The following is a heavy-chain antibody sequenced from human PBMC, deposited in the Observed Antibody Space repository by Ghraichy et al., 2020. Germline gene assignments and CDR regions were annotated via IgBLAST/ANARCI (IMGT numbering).Heavy chain of an antibody. V-gene: IGHV1-69*06. Sequence: SVKVSCKASGGTFSSYAISWVRQAPGKGLKWMGGIIPIFGTANYAQKFQGRVTITADKSTSTAYMELSSLRSEDTAVYYCAREKYDSSGSFDYWGQGTLVTVSS. J-gene: IGHJ4*02. CDR3: AREKYDSSGSFDY. D-gene: IGHD3-22*01. CDR1: GGTFSSYA. CDR2: IIPIFGTA.